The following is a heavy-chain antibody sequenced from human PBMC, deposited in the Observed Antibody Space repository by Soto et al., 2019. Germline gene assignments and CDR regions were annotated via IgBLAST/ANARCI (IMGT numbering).Heavy chain of an antibody. V-gene: IGHV3-74*01. J-gene: IGHJ4*02. CDR3: ARVPTGKYGVWNY. D-gene: IGHD2-8*01. CDR1: GFTFSSYW. CDR2: INPGGSIT. Sequence: EEQLVESGGGLVQPGRSLRLSCAASGFTFSSYWMHWVRQAPGKGLVWVSRINPGGSITAYADSVKGRFTISRDNAKNTLYLQMNSLRGDDTAVYYCARVPTGKYGVWNYWGQGTLVTVSS.